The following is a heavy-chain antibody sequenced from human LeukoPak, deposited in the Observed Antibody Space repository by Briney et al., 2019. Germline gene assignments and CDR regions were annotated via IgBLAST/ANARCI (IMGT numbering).Heavy chain of an antibody. Sequence: GGSLRLSCAASGFAFSTYGMNWVRQAPGKGLEWISYITSRSTTYYADSVRGRFTISRDNAMNSLYLEMNGLRDDDTAVYYCARRISGSYLDYWGKGTLVTVSS. CDR1: GFAFSTYG. J-gene: IGHJ4*02. CDR2: ITSRSTT. CDR3: ARRISGSYLDY. D-gene: IGHD3-10*01. V-gene: IGHV3-48*02.